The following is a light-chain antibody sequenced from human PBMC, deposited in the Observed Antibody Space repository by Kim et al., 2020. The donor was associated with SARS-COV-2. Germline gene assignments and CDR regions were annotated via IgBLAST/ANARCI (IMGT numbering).Light chain of an antibody. CDR2: DAS. Sequence: ASVGDRVTITCRASQSISSWLAWYQQKPRKAPKLLIYDASSLESGVPSRFSGSGSGTEFTLTISSLQPDDFATYNCQQYNNYSPTFGQGTKVDIK. J-gene: IGKJ1*01. CDR1: QSISSW. CDR3: QQYNNYSPT. V-gene: IGKV1-5*01.